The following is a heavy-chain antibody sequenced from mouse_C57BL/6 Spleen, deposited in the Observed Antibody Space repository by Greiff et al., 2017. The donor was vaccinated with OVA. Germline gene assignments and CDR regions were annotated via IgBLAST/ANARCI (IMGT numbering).Heavy chain of an antibody. Sequence: QVQLKQSGAELVKPGASVKISCKASGYAFSSYWMNWVKQRPGKGLEWIGQIYPGDGDTNYNGKFKGKATLTADKSSSTAYMQLSSLTSEDSAVYFCARKGLRYQYYFDYWGQGTTLTVSS. CDR1: GYAFSSYW. V-gene: IGHV1-80*01. CDR2: IYPGDGDT. D-gene: IGHD1-1*01. J-gene: IGHJ2*01. CDR3: ARKGLRYQYYFDY.